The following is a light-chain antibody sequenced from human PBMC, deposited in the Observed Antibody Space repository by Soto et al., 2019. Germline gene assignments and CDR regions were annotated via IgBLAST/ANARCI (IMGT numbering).Light chain of an antibody. Sequence: QSVLTQPPSVSGAPGQRVTISCTGSSSDIGAGFDVHWYQHLPATAPKLLIYGNTNRPSGVPGRFSGSKSGTSASLVITGLQAEDEADYYCQSYENSRTGFYVFGTGTKVTVL. CDR1: SSDIGAGFD. V-gene: IGLV1-40*01. CDR3: QSYENSRTGFYV. CDR2: GNT. J-gene: IGLJ1*01.